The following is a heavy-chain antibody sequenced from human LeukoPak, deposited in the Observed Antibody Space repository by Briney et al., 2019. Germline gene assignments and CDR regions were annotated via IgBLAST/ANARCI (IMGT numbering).Heavy chain of an antibody. J-gene: IGHJ4*02. CDR1: GFNFRNFG. V-gene: IGHV3-30*18. D-gene: IGHD3-10*01. CDR2: ISYEGSQT. Sequence: GRSLRLSCAASGFNFRNFGMHWVRQAPAKGLEWVPVISYEGSQTHYADSVMGRFIISRENSKNTLFLQMNSLRADDTAMYYCAKPTVLLWLGESTNAYYLDYWGRGALVTVSS. CDR3: AKPTVLLWLGESTNAYYLDY.